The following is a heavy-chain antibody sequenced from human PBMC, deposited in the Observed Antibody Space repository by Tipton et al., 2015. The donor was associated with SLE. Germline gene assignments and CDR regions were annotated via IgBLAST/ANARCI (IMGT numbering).Heavy chain of an antibody. CDR2: IYYSGST. Sequence: TLSLTCTVSGDSINSHNWSWIRQPPGKGLDWIGYIYYSGSTNCNPSLKSRVTISVDMSKNQFSLKLSSVTAADTAVYYCARAVQGSWFDYWGQGTLVTVSS. CDR1: GDSINSHN. J-gene: IGHJ4*02. V-gene: IGHV4-59*11. CDR3: ARAVQGSWFDY. D-gene: IGHD6-13*01.